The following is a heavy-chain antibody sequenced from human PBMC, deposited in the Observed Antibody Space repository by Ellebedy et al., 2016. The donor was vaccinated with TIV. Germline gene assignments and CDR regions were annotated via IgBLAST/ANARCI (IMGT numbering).Heavy chain of an antibody. D-gene: IGHD1-26*01. CDR2: INPNSGDT. CDR1: GYTFTGYF. V-gene: IGHV1-2*04. CDR3: ARDGGRYSDFDY. Sequence: AASVKVSCKASGYTFTGYFMHWVRQAPGQGLEWMGWINPNSGDTNYAQKFQGWVTMTRDTSISKAYMELSRLRSDDTAVYYCARDGGRYSDFDYWGQGTLVTVSS. J-gene: IGHJ4*02.